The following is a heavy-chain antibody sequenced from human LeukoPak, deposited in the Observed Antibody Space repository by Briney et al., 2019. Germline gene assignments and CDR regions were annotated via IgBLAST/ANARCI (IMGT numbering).Heavy chain of an antibody. V-gene: IGHV4-59*01. Sequence: SETLSLTCTVSGGSMNNYYWSWIRQPPGKGRGWIGYIYYSGGTDYHPSLQSRVPISVDTSKNQLSLQLRSVTAADTAVYYCGRSHYGVNCFDSWGQGTLVTVSS. J-gene: IGHJ5*01. CDR2: IYYSGGT. CDR1: GGSMNNYY. D-gene: IGHD4-17*01. CDR3: GRSHYGVNCFDS.